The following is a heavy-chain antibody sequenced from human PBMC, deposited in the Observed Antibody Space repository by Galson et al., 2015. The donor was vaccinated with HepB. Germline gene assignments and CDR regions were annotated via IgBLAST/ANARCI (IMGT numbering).Heavy chain of an antibody. V-gene: IGHV3-11*01. Sequence: SLRLSCAASGFTFSDYYMSWIRQAPGKGLEWVSYISSSGSTIYYADSVKGRFTISRDNAKNSLYLQMNSLRAEDTAVYYCAAEGVTIFGVVIRAFDIWGQGTMVTVSS. CDR3: AAEGVTIFGVVIRAFDI. D-gene: IGHD3-3*01. CDR2: ISSSGSTI. J-gene: IGHJ3*02. CDR1: GFTFSDYY.